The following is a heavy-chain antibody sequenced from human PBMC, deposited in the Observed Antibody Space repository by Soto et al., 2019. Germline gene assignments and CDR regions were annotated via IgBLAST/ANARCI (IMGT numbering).Heavy chain of an antibody. CDR2: MSSSSRYT. CDR3: ARTIASAGGRRYFDL. D-gene: IGHD6-13*01. CDR1: GFTFSDYY. Sequence: QVQLVESGGGLVKPGGSLRLSCAASGFTFSDYYISWIRQAPGKGLEWGSYMSSSSRYTNYADSVKGRFTIARDNAKNSLYLQMNSLRDEDTAVYHCARTIASAGGRRYFDLWGRGTLVTVSS. V-gene: IGHV3-11*05. J-gene: IGHJ2*01.